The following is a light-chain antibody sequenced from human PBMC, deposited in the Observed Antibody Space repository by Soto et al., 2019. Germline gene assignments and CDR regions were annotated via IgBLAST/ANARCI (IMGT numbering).Light chain of an antibody. CDR2: GVP. CDR3: QQYDSSPRT. V-gene: IGKV3-20*01. CDR1: QSLSSRN. Sequence: VLTQSPGALSLSPGERATLSCRASQSLSSRNLAWYQQKPGQAPRPLIYGVPSRATGIPDRFSGSGSGTDFTLTISRLEPEDFAVYYCQQYDSSPRTFGQGTKVDI. J-gene: IGKJ1*01.